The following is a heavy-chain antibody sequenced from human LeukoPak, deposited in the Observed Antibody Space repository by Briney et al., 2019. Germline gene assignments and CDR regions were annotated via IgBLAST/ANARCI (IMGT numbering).Heavy chain of an antibody. J-gene: IGHJ4*02. CDR1: GFTFSSYA. CDR2: ISYDGSNK. CDR3: ASRGYSYGLDY. D-gene: IGHD5-18*01. V-gene: IGHV3-30-3*01. Sequence: GGSLRLSCAASGFTFSSYAMHWVRQAPGKGLEWVAVISYDGSNKYYADSVKGRFTTSRDNSKNTLYLQMNSLRAEDTAVYYSASRGYSYGLDYWGQGTLVTVSS.